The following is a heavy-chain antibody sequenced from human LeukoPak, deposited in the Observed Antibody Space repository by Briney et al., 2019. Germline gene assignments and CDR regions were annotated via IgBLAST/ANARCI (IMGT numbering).Heavy chain of an antibody. D-gene: IGHD3-10*01. CDR1: EFTFNRYW. Sequence: PGGSLRLSCAASEFTFNRYWMSWVRQAPGKGLEWVANIRHDGGGAHYVDSVKGRFTISRDNAKNSLSLQMNSLKVDDTGVYFCSRDALFGSGRTHLDFWSQGTLVSVSS. V-gene: IGHV3-7*04. CDR3: SRDALFGSGRTHLDF. J-gene: IGHJ4*02. CDR2: IRHDGGGA.